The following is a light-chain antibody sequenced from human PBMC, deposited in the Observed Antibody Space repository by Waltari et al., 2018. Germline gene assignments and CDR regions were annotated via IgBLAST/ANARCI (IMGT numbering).Light chain of an antibody. CDR2: DVS. Sequence: PGQSITISCAGSGTDIGYSDYVSWYQQYPDHVPKLLIYDVSQRPSGISTRFSGSKSGNTAFLTISGLQADDEADDYCSAHTITLQVVFGGGTKVTVL. V-gene: IGLV2-14*03. CDR3: SAHTITLQVV. J-gene: IGLJ2*01. CDR1: GTDIGYSDY.